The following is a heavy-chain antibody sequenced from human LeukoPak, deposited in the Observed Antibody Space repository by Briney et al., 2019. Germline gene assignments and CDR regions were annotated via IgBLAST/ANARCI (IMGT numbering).Heavy chain of an antibody. D-gene: IGHD3-10*01. CDR2: IYTSGST. CDR1: GGSISSGSYY. CDR3: ARVPYDSGSYLPLRAFDI. Sequence: PSQTLSLTCTVSGGSISSGSYYWSWIRQPAGKGLEWIGRIYTSGSTNYNPSLKSRATISVDTSKNQFSLKLSSVTAADTAVYYCARVPYDSGSYLPLRAFDIWGQGTMVTVSS. V-gene: IGHV4-61*02. J-gene: IGHJ3*02.